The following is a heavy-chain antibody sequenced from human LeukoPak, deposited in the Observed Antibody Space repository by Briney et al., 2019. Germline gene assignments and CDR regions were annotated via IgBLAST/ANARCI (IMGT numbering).Heavy chain of an antibody. CDR1: GFTFHHYS. CDR2: ISWDGGIT. Sequence: GGSLRLSCAASGFTFHHYSMHWVRQPPGKGLEWVSLISWDGGITYYADSVRGRFTISRDNSKNSLSLEMNSLRIEDTALYYCAKDSNTGGYSFGSWGQGTLVTVTS. V-gene: IGHV3-43*01. D-gene: IGHD5-12*01. J-gene: IGHJ4*02. CDR3: AKDSNTGGYSFGS.